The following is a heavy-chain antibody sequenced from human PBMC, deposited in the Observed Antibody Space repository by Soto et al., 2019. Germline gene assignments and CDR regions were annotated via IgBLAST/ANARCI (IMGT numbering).Heavy chain of an antibody. J-gene: IGHJ4*02. CDR2: INHSGST. CDR3: AGYSYGQKLAY. CDR1: GGPFSGYY. Sequence: SETLSLTCAVYGGPFSGYYWSWIRQPPGKGLEWIGEINHSGSTNYNPSLKSRVTISVDTSKNQFSLKLSSVTAADTAVYYCAGYSYGQKLAYRGQGTLVTVSS. D-gene: IGHD5-18*01. V-gene: IGHV4-34*01.